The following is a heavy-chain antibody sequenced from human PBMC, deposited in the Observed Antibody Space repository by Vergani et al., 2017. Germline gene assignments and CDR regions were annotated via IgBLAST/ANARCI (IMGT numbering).Heavy chain of an antibody. J-gene: IGHJ6*03. CDR2: INHSGIS. CDR1: GESFTSYY. D-gene: IGHD4-11*01. CDR3: ARVTRFSNPHHFYYFHYMDV. Sequence: QVQLQQWGAGLLKPSETLYLTCAVYGESFTSYYWTLVRQAPGKGLFWIAEINHSGISSYNPSLKSRVSISVDTSKRQFSLRLSSVTATDAAIYYCARVTRFSNPHHFYYFHYMDVWGKGTAVTVSS. V-gene: IGHV4-34*01.